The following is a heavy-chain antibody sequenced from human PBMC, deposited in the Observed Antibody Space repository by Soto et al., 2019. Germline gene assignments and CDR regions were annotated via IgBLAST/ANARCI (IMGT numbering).Heavy chain of an antibody. V-gene: IGHV1-18*04. CDR3: ARVRGTIFGVVIDFDY. Sequence: ASVQVSCKASGYTFTSYGISWVRQAPGQGLEWMGWISAYNGNTNYAQKLQGRVTMTTDTSTSTAYMELRSLRSDDTAVYYCARVRGTIFGVVIDFDYWGPGTLVTVSS. D-gene: IGHD3-3*01. CDR1: GYTFTSYG. J-gene: IGHJ4*02. CDR2: ISAYNGNT.